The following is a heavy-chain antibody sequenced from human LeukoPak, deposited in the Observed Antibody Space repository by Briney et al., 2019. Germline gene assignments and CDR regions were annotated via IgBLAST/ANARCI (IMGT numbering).Heavy chain of an antibody. D-gene: IGHD1-1*01. J-gene: IGHJ4*02. Sequence: GGSLRLSCAASGFTFSSSWMSWARQAPGKGLECVANIRQDGSEKYYVDSVKGRFTISRDNAKNSLYLQMNSLRAEDTAVYYCARVTGTTGGAMRYWGQGTLVTVSS. CDR1: GFTFSSSW. CDR2: IRQDGSEK. CDR3: ARVTGTTGGAMRY. V-gene: IGHV3-7*01.